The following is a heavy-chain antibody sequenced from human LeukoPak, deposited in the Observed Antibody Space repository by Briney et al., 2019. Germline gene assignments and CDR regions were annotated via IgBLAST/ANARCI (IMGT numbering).Heavy chain of an antibody. CDR3: ARIMNPVYPPVLQWFDP. V-gene: IGHV4-59*01. D-gene: IGHD2-8*01. Sequence: SETLSLTCTASGVSMDNYYWTWIRQSPGKGLEWVGYVFYRGSTNYNPALRSRVTISLDTSKRQFFLSLTSVTAADTAVYYCARIMNPVYPPVLQWFDPWGQGMLVTVSS. J-gene: IGHJ5*02. CDR2: VFYRGST. CDR1: GVSMDNYY.